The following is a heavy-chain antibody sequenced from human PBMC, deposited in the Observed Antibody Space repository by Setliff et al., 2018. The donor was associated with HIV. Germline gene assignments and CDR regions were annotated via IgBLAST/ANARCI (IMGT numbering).Heavy chain of an antibody. J-gene: IGHJ5*02. CDR2: IYYSGST. V-gene: IGHV4-39*01. CDR1: GGSIRSTSHY. Sequence: PSETLSLTCTVSGGSIRSTSHYWGWIRQPPGKGLEWIGSIYYSGSTHYNPSLKSRVTVSKDTTKNQLSLRLSSVTAADTAVYYYARQIWNESPGYGFDPWGQGTLVTVSS. CDR3: ARQIWNESPGYGFDP. D-gene: IGHD3-22*01.